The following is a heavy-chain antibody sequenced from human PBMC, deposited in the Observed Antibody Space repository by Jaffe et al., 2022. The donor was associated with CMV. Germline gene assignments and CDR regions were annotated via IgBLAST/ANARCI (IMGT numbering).Heavy chain of an antibody. CDR3: ARGDHYDFWSGYYKPLIDY. CDR1: GYTFTSYG. J-gene: IGHJ4*02. V-gene: IGHV1-18*04. Sequence: QVQLVQSGAEVKKPGASVKVSCKASGYTFTSYGISWVRQAPGQGLEWMGWISAYNGNTNYAQKLQGRVTMTTDTSTSTAYMELRSLRSDDTAVYYCARGDHYDFWSGYYKPLIDYWGQGTLVTVSS. CDR2: ISAYNGNT. D-gene: IGHD3-3*01.